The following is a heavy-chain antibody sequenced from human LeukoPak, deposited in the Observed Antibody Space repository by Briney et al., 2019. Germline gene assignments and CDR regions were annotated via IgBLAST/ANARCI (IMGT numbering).Heavy chain of an antibody. J-gene: IGHJ5*01. CDR3: AKRYILTGYDS. D-gene: IGHD3-9*01. V-gene: IGHV3-23*01. CDR2: ISGSGGST. CDR1: GFTFSSYA. Sequence: GGSLRLSCAASGFTFSSYAMRWVRQAPGKGLGWVSDISGSGGSTYYADSVKGRFTISRDNSKNTLYLQMNSLRAEDTAVYYCAKRYILTGYDSWGQGTLVTVSS.